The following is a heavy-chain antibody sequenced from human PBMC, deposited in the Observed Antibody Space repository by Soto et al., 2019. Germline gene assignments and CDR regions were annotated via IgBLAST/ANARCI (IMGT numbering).Heavy chain of an antibody. CDR1: GCSISSFY. J-gene: IGHJ4*02. D-gene: IGHD6-13*01. Sequence: SEALSLTCPVTGCSISSFYWSWIRQPAGKGLEWIGRIYSGGRNNYNPSLKSRVTMSVDTSKNQFSLRLSSVTAADTAMYYCARGSSRWDYWGQGTLVTVSS. CDR2: IYSGGRN. V-gene: IGHV4-4*07. CDR3: ARGSSRWDY.